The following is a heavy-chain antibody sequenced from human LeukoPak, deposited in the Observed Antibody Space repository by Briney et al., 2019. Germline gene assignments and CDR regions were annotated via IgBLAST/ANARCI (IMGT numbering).Heavy chain of an antibody. CDR1: GGSISSYY. Sequence: SESLSLTCTVSGGSISSYYGSWIRQPPGKGLEWIGYIYYSGSTNYNPSLKSRVTISVDTSKNQFSLKLSSVTAADTAVYYCARSSEKKWELDGAWDYWGQGTLVTVSS. J-gene: IGHJ4*02. V-gene: IGHV4-59*01. CDR2: IYYSGST. CDR3: ARSSEKKWELDGAWDY. D-gene: IGHD1-26*01.